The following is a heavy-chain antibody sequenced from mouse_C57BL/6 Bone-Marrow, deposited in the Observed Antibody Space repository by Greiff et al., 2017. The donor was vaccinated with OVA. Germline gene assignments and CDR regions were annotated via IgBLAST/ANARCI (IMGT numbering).Heavy chain of an antibody. V-gene: IGHV1-50*01. CDR3: ARYDGYSDY. J-gene: IGHJ2*01. CDR2: IDPSDSYT. CDR1: GYTFTSYW. D-gene: IGHD2-3*01. Sequence: VQLQQSGAELVKPGASVKLFCKASGYTFTSYWMQWVKQRPGQGLEWIGEIDPSDSYTNYNQTFKGKATLTVDTSSSTAYMQLSSLTSEDAAVYYCARYDGYSDYWGQGTTLTVSA.